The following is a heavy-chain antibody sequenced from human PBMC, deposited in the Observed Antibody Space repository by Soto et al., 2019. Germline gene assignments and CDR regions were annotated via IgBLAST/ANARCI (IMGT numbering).Heavy chain of an antibody. CDR2: IIPIFGTA. V-gene: IGHV1-69*12. CDR3: AGDYGDGYSPDYYYGMDV. CDR1: GGTFSSYA. J-gene: IGHJ6*02. D-gene: IGHD4-4*01. Sequence: QVQLVQSGAEVKKPGSSVKVSCKASGGTFSSYAISWVRQAPGQGLEWMGGIIPIFGTANYAQKFQGRVTITADESTSRAYMELSSLRSEDTAVYYCAGDYGDGYSPDYYYGMDVWGQGTTVTVSS.